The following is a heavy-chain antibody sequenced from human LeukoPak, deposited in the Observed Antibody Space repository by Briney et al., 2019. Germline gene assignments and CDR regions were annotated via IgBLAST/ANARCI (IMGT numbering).Heavy chain of an antibody. Sequence: GGSLRLSCAASGFTFISYSMNWVRQAPGKGLEWVSSISSTSTYLYYADSVKGRFTISRDNAKNSLDLQMNSLRSEDTALYFCAKGGSTPYYYGLDVWGQGTTVTVSS. J-gene: IGHJ6*02. CDR3: AKGGSTPYYYGLDV. D-gene: IGHD5/OR15-5a*01. V-gene: IGHV3-21*04. CDR1: GFTFISYS. CDR2: ISSTSTYL.